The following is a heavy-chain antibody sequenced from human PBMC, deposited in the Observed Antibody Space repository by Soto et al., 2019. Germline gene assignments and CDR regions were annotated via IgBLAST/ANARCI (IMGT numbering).Heavy chain of an antibody. CDR3: ARGMYHDFWSGYSSYYYGMDV. CDR1: GITVSSTY. V-gene: IGHV3-53*01. Sequence: PGGSLRLPCAALGITVSSTYMSWFRNAPGKGLEWVSVIYSGGSTYYADSVKGRFTISSDNSKDTLYLQMKRLRADETAVYYCARGMYHDFWSGYSSYYYGMDVWGQGTTGTVSS. J-gene: IGHJ6*02. CDR2: IYSGGST. D-gene: IGHD3-3*01.